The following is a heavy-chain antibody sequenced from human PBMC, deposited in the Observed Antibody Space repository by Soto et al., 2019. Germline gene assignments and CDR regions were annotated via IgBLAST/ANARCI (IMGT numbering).Heavy chain of an antibody. Sequence: GGFLRLSCAASGFPFNTYAMSWVRQAPGKGPEWVSAISESGDNAFYADSVQGRFTISRDNSYNILYLQMNSLRAEDTAQYCCAIGVYIYCLDPWGQRALVTVS. V-gene: IGHV3-23*01. CDR2: ISESGDNA. J-gene: IGHJ5*02. CDR1: GFPFNTYA. D-gene: IGHD5-18*01. CDR3: AIGVYIYCLDP.